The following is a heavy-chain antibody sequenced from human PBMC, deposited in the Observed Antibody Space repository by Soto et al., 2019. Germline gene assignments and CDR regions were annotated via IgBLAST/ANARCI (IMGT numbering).Heavy chain of an antibody. CDR2: INTGNGNT. CDR1: GYSFTDYA. CDR3: ARDSGGYNYGYYWFDP. D-gene: IGHD5-18*01. J-gene: IGHJ5*02. Sequence: QVHLVQSGAEVKRPGASVKVSCKASGYSFTDYAMHWVRQAPGQRLEWMGWINTGNGNTKYLQKFQGRVTITRDTSASTAYMELSSLRSEDTAVYYCARDSGGYNYGYYWFDPWGQGTLVTVSS. V-gene: IGHV1-3*04.